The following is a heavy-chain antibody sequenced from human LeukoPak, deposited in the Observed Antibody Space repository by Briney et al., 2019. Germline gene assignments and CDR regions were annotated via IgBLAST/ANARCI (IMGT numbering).Heavy chain of an antibody. Sequence: PGGSLRLSCAASGFTFSSYSMNWVRQAPGKGLEWVSSISSSSSYIYYADSVKGRFTISRDNAKNSLYLQMNSLRAEDTALYYCARDYGSGVTDAFDIWGQGTMVTVSS. J-gene: IGHJ3*02. V-gene: IGHV3-21*04. CDR3: ARDYGSGVTDAFDI. D-gene: IGHD3-10*01. CDR1: GFTFSSYS. CDR2: ISSSSSYI.